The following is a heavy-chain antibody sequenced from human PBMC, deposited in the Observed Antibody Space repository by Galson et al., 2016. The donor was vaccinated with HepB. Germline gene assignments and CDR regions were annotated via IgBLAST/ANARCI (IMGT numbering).Heavy chain of an antibody. V-gene: IGHV3-9*01. CDR3: ARDKGEGTSFLPYYFDF. Sequence: SLRLSCAASGFTFDDHGMHWVRQGPGKGLEWVSGISWNSKRIGYADSVKGRFTIPRDNAKNYLYLQMNSLRPEDTAFYYCARDKGEGTSFLPYYFDFWGQGTQVTV. D-gene: IGHD3-3*01. J-gene: IGHJ4*02. CDR1: GFTFDDHG. CDR2: ISWNSKRI.